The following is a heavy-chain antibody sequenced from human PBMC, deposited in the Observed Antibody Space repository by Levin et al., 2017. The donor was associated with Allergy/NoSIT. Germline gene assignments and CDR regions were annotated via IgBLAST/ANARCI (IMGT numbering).Heavy chain of an antibody. D-gene: IGHD5-12*01. Sequence: TGGSLRLSCAASGFTFSSYGMHWVRQATGKGLEWVSAIGTAGDTYYPGSVKGRFTISRENAKNSLYLQMNSLRAGDTAVYYCARGPSSGYDYGVAMDVWGQGTTVTVSS. V-gene: IGHV3-13*01. CDR2: IGTAGDT. CDR1: GFTFSSYG. CDR3: ARGPSSGYDYGVAMDV. J-gene: IGHJ6*02.